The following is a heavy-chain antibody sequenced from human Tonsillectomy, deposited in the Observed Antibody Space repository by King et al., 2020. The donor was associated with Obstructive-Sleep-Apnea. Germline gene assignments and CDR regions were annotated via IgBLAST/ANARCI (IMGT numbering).Heavy chain of an antibody. CDR3: AKVSGYSGYDYGDYFDY. J-gene: IGHJ4*02. Sequence: VQLVESGGGVVQPGRSLRLSCAASGFTFSNYGMHWVRRAPGKGLEWVAVVSYDGSNKYYADSVKGRFTVSRDNSKNTLYLQMNSLRAEDTAVYYCAKVSGYSGYDYGDYFDYWGQGTLVTVSS. CDR1: GFTFSNYG. D-gene: IGHD5-12*01. V-gene: IGHV3-30*18. CDR2: VSYDGSNK.